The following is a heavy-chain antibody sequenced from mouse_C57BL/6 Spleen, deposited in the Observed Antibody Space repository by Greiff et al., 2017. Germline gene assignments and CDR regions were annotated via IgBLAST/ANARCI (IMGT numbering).Heavy chain of an antibody. CDR3: ARGGALPVMDY. CDR2: INPYNGDT. D-gene: IGHD5-5*01. J-gene: IGHJ4*01. V-gene: IGHV1-20*01. Sequence: EVQLQQSGPELVKPGDSVKISCKASGYSFTGYFMNWVMQSHGQSLEWIGRINPYNGDTFYNQKFKGKATLTVDKSSSTAHMELRSLTSEDSAVYYCARGGALPVMDYWGQGTSVTVSS. CDR1: GYSFTGYF.